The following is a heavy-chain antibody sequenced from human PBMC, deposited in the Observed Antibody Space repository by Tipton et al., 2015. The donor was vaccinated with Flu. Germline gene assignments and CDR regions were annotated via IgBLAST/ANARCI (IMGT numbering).Heavy chain of an antibody. CDR3: AREPTGACDY. V-gene: IGHV3-7*01. J-gene: IGHJ4*02. CDR2: INQDGSQK. D-gene: IGHD7-27*01. Sequence: SLRLSCAASGFTFSSYWMDWVRQAPGKGLEWVANINQDGSQKYYVDSVKGRFTISRDNAKNSLYLQMNSLRAEDTAVYYCAREPTGACDYWGQGTLVTVSS. CDR1: GFTFSSYW.